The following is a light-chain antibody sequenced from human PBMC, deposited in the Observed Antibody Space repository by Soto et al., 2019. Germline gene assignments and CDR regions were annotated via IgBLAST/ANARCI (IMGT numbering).Light chain of an antibody. V-gene: IGKV1-8*01. CDR1: QGISSY. CDR2: AAS. Sequence: AIRITQSPSSFSASTGERVTITCRASQGISSYLAWYQQKPGKAPKLLIYAASTLQSGVPSRFSGSGSGTDFTLTISGLQSEDFATYYCQHYYSYPGTFGPGTKVDIK. CDR3: QHYYSYPGT. J-gene: IGKJ3*01.